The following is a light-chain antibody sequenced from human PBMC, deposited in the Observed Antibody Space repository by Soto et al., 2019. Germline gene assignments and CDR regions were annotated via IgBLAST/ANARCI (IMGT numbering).Light chain of an antibody. CDR1: SSDVGGYNS. Sequence: QSALTQPPSASGSPGQSVTISCTGTSSDVGGYNSVSWYQQHPGKAPKLMIYEVTKRPSGVPDRFSGAKSGNTASLTVSALQAVDEADYYCSSYAGSDNLVFGGGTKLTVL. CDR3: SSYAGSDNLV. J-gene: IGLJ2*01. V-gene: IGLV2-8*01. CDR2: EVT.